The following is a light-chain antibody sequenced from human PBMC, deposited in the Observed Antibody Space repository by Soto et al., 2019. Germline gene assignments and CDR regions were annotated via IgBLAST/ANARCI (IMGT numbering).Light chain of an antibody. J-gene: IGKJ5*01. CDR3: QKYNSALT. CDR1: QNIDSY. CDR2: DAS. Sequence: DIQMTQSPSSVSASVGDRVTITCRASQNIDSYLNWYQQRPGKAPKLLIHDASSLQSGVPSRFSGSGSGTDFTLTISSLQPEDVATYFCQKYNSALTFGQGTRLEI. V-gene: IGKV1-39*01.